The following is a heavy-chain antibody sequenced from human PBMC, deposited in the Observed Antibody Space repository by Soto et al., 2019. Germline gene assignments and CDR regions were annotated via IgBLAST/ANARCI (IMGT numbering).Heavy chain of an antibody. CDR1: GGSFSGYY. CDR2: INHSGST. CDR3: ARGRGRKYFDY. Sequence: QEQLQQWGAGLLKPSETLSLTCAVYGGSFSGYYWSWIRQPPGKGLEWIGEINHSGSTNYNPSLKSRVTISVDTSKNQFSLKLSSVTAADTAVYYCARGRGRKYFDYWGQGTLVTVSS. J-gene: IGHJ4*02. V-gene: IGHV4-34*01. D-gene: IGHD3-10*01.